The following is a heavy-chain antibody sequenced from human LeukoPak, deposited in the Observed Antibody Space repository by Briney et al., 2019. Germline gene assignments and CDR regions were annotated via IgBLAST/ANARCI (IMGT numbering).Heavy chain of an antibody. J-gene: IGHJ4*02. CDR2: INPNSGGT. D-gene: IGHD2-2*01. CDR1: GYTFTGYY. V-gene: IGHV1-2*02. Sequence: ASVTDSCKASGYTFTGYYMHGVRQAPGQGLEWMGWINPNSGGTNYAQKFQGRVTMTRDTSISTAYMELSRLRSDDTAVYYCARWGIVVVPAAHFDYWGQGTLVTVSS. CDR3: ARWGIVVVPAAHFDY.